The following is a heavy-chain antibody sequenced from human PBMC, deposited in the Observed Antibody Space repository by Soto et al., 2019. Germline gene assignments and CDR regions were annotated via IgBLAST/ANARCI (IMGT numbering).Heavy chain of an antibody. D-gene: IGHD4-4*01. CDR3: AREATVTRKYYYYYYMDV. CDR1: GGSVSSGSYY. J-gene: IGHJ6*03. V-gene: IGHV4-61*01. Sequence: PSETLSLTCTVSGGSVSSGSYYWSWIRQPPGKGLEWIGYIYYSGSTNYNPSLKSRGTISVDTSKNQFSLKLSFVTAADTAVYYCAREATVTRKYYYYYYMDVWGKGTTVTVSS. CDR2: IYYSGST.